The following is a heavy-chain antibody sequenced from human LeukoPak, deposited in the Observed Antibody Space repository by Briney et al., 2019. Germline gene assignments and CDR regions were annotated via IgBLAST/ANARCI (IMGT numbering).Heavy chain of an antibody. CDR2: IISDGSST. CDR3: AADGGYVIHI. V-gene: IGHV3-74*01. CDR1: GFTFGTTW. J-gene: IGHJ3*02. D-gene: IGHD2-2*01. Sequence: GGSLRLSCAASGFTFGTTWMHWVRQAPGKGLVWVSRIISDGSSTTYAGSVKGRFTISRDNAKNMLYLQMNNLRGEDTAVYYCAADGGYVIHIWGQGTMVTVSS.